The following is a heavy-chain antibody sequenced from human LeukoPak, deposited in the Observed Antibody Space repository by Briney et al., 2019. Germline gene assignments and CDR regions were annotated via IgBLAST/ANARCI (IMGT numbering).Heavy chain of an antibody. D-gene: IGHD2-21*02. CDR1: GYTFTGYY. V-gene: IGHV1-2*02. CDR3: ARDPRLEGDPVYYFDY. CDR2: INPNSGGT. Sequence: ASVKVSCKASGYTFTGYYMHWVRQAPGQGLKWMGWINPNSGGTNYAQKFQGRVTMTRDTSISTAYMELRRLRSDDTAVYYCARDPRLEGDPVYYFDYWGQGTLVTVSS. J-gene: IGHJ4*02.